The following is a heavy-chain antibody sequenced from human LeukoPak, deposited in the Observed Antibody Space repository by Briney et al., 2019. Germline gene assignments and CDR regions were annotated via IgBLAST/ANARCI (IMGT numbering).Heavy chain of an antibody. V-gene: IGHV4-39*01. D-gene: IGHD6-13*01. J-gene: IGHJ4*02. CDR3: ASFGYSSSWYAFDY. CDR1: GGGISSSSYY. Sequence: SETLSLTCTVSGGGISSSSYYAGWIRHPRGKGLEWIGSICYSGTTYYNPSLKSRVTISVDTSKNQYSLKLSSVTAADTAVYYCASFGYSSSWYAFDYWGQGTLVTVSS. CDR2: ICYSGTT.